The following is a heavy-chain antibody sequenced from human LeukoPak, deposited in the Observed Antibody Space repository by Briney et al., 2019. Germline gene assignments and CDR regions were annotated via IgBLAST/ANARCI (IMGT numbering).Heavy chain of an antibody. CDR2: ISSSGSTI. Sequence: GGSLRLSCAASGFTFSSYEMNWVRQAPGKGLEWVSYISSSGSTIYYADSVKGRFTISRDNAKNSLYLQMNSLRAEDTAVYYCARATLSAAGNYYFDYWGQGTLVTVSS. CDR3: ARATLSAAGNYYFDY. V-gene: IGHV3-48*03. D-gene: IGHD6-13*01. CDR1: GFTFSSYE. J-gene: IGHJ4*02.